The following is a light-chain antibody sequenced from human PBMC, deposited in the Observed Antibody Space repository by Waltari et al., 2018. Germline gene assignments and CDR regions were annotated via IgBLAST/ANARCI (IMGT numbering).Light chain of an antibody. CDR2: KTN. Sequence: QTVVTQEPSLSVSPGGPVTLTCSLSSGSFPTTSFPRCYQQTPGQPPRTLVFKTNTRSSGVPDRFSGSILGNKVALTITGAQAEDESDYYCLVYMGSGIWVFGGGTKLTVL. V-gene: IGLV8-61*01. J-gene: IGLJ3*02. CDR1: SGSFPTTSF. CDR3: LVYMGSGIWV.